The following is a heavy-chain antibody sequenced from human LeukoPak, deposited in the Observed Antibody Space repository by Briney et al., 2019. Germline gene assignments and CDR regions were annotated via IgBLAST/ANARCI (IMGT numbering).Heavy chain of an antibody. V-gene: IGHV4-34*01. Sequence: PSETLSLTCAVYGGSFSGYYWSWIRQPPGKGLEWIGEINHSGSTNYNPSLKSRVTISVDTSKNQFSLKLSSVTAADTAVYYCARFHYYGSGSYYNVHDYWGQGTLVTVSS. D-gene: IGHD3-10*01. CDR1: GGSFSGYY. CDR2: INHSGST. CDR3: ARFHYYGSGSYYNVHDY. J-gene: IGHJ4*02.